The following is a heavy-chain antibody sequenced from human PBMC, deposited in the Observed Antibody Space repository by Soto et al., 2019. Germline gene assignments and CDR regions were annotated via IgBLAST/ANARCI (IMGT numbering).Heavy chain of an antibody. D-gene: IGHD2-15*01. CDR2: INPNSGGT. V-gene: IGHV1-2*02. CDR1: GYTFTGYY. CDR3: ARDLGGWPDY. Sequence: GASVKVCCKASGYTFTGYYMHWVRQAPGQGLEWMGWINPNSGGTNYAQKFQGRVTITRDTSASTAYMELSSLRSEDTAVYYCARDLGGWPDYWGQGTLVTVSS. J-gene: IGHJ4*02.